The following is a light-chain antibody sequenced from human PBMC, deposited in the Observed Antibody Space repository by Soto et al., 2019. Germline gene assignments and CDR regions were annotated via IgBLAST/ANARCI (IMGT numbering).Light chain of an antibody. Sequence: QSVLTQPPSASGTPGQRVTISCAGSSSNIGSRSVTWYQHLPGTVPKLLIYTSDRRLSGVPDRFSGSKSGTSASLAISGLQSEDEADYYCAAWDDSLNGPVFGGGTKLTVL. CDR1: SSNIGSRS. V-gene: IGLV1-44*01. J-gene: IGLJ3*02. CDR2: TSD. CDR3: AAWDDSLNGPV.